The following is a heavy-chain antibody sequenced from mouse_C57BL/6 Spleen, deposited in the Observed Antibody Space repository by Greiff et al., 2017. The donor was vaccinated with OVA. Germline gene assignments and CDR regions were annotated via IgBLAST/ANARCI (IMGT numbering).Heavy chain of an antibody. CDR3: ARGGLPSWFAY. Sequence: VQLQQPGAELVRPGSSVKLSCKASGYPFTSYWMHWVKQRPIQGLEWIGNIDPSDSETHYNQKFKDKATLTVDKSSSTAYMQLSSLTSEDSAVYYCARGGLPSWFAYWGQGTLVTVSA. J-gene: IGHJ3*01. CDR1: GYPFTSYW. D-gene: IGHD2-2*01. V-gene: IGHV1-52*01. CDR2: IDPSDSET.